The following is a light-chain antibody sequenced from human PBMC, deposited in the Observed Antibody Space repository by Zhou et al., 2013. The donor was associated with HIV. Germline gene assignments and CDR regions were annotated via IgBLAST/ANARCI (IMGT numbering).Light chain of an antibody. CDR3: QQSYDTPYT. V-gene: IGKV1-39*01. CDR1: QSISGY. Sequence: DIQMTQSPSSLSASVGDTVTITCRASQSISGYLNWYQQKPGKAPMLLIYAASSLQSGVPSRFSGSGSGTDFTLTISSLQPEDFATYYCQQSYDTPYTFGQGTKLEIK. CDR2: AAS. J-gene: IGKJ2*01.